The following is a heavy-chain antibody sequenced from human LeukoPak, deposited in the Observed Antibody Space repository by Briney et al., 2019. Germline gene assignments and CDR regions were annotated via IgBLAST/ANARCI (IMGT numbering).Heavy chain of an antibody. Sequence: GGSLRLSCAASGFTFSSYGMSWVRQAPGKGLEWVSGISGSGASTYYADSVKGRLTISRDNSKNTLYLQMNSLRAEDTAVYYCAKDRYDYVWGSYRYITEGFDPWGQGTLVTVSS. V-gene: IGHV3-23*01. CDR3: AKDRYDYVWGSYRYITEGFDP. CDR2: ISGSGAST. CDR1: GFTFSSYG. J-gene: IGHJ5*02. D-gene: IGHD3-16*02.